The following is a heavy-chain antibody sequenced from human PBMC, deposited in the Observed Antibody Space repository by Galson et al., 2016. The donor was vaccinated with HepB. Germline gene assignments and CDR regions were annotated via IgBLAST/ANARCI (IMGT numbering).Heavy chain of an antibody. V-gene: IGHV3-48*02. D-gene: IGHD5/OR15-5a*01. CDR2: ISSTNSPTI. CDR3: ARGVGPAYMDV. CDR1: GFSFSSYS. Sequence: SLRLSCADSGFSFSSYSMNWVRQAPGKGLEWISYISSTNSPTIYYADSVKGRFTISRDNAKNSLYLQMNSLRDEDTAVYYCARGVGPAYMDVWGNGTTVTVSS. J-gene: IGHJ6*03.